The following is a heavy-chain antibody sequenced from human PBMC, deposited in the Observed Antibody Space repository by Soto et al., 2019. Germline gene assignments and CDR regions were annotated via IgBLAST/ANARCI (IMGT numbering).Heavy chain of an antibody. Sequence: EVQLVESGGGLVQPGGSLRLSCAASGFTFSSYSMNWVRQAPGKGLEWVSYISGSSSTIYYADSVKGRFTISRDNAKNSLYLQMNSLRDEDTAVYYCARSTYYYDSSGYYGDYWGQGTLVTVSS. J-gene: IGHJ4*02. CDR1: GFTFSSYS. D-gene: IGHD3-22*01. CDR2: ISGSSSTI. CDR3: ARSTYYYDSSGYYGDY. V-gene: IGHV3-48*02.